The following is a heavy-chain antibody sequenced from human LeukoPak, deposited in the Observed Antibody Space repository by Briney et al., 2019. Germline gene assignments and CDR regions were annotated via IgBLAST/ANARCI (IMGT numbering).Heavy chain of an antibody. CDR1: GFTFSSYS. Sequence: TGGSLRLSCAASGFTFSSYSMNWVRQAPGKGLEWVSYISSSSSTIYYADSVKGRFTISRDNAKNSLYLQMNSLRAEDTAVYYCARVRGNNYGFLDYWGQGTLVTVSS. J-gene: IGHJ4*02. V-gene: IGHV3-48*01. CDR2: ISSSSSTI. CDR3: ARVRGNNYGFLDY. D-gene: IGHD5-18*01.